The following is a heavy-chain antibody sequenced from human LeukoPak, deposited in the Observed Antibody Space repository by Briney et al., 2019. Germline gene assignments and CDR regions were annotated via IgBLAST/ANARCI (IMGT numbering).Heavy chain of an antibody. V-gene: IGHV4-59*01. Sequence: PSETLSLTCTVSGGSISSYYWGWIRQPPGKGLEWIGYIYYSGSTNYNPSLKSRVTISVDTSKNQFSLKLSSVTAADTAVYYCARGYLYSSSWPHFDYWGQGTLVTVSS. J-gene: IGHJ4*02. D-gene: IGHD6-13*01. CDR2: IYYSGST. CDR1: GGSISSYY. CDR3: ARGYLYSSSWPHFDY.